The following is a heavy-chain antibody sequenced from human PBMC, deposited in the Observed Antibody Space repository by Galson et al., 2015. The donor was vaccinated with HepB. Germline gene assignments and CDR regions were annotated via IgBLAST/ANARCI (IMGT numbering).Heavy chain of an antibody. CDR2: INSDGRT. J-gene: IGHJ5*01. V-gene: IGHV4-39*01. CDR1: GDSISNSNYY. Sequence: LSLTCTVSGDSISNSNYYWDWIRQPPGKELEWVAGINSDGRTFYNPSLKSRVTLSVDTSKNQFSLKLSSVTAADTAVYYCARLLYESGSYYWFDSWGQGTLVTVSS. CDR3: ARLLYESGSYYWFDS. D-gene: IGHD3-22*01.